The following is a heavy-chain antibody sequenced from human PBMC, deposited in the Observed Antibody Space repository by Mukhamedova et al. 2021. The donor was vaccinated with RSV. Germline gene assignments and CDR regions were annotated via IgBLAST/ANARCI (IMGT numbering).Heavy chain of an antibody. J-gene: IGHJ4*02. D-gene: IGHD3-10*01. Sequence: GLEWMGRIIPILGIANYAQKFQGRVTITADKSTSTAYMELSSLRSEDTAVYYCGRENYYGSGSYYNHPNYCGQGTLVTVSS. V-gene: IGHV1-69*04. CDR3: GRENYYGSGSYYNHPNY. CDR2: IIPILGIA.